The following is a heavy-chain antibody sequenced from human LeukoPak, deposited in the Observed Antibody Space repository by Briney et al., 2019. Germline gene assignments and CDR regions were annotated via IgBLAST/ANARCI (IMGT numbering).Heavy chain of an antibody. J-gene: IGHJ4*02. V-gene: IGHV4-59*08. Sequence: SETLSLTCTVSGGSISSYYWSWIRQPPGKGLEWIGYIYYSGSTNYNPSLKSRVTISVDTSKNQFSLKLSSVTAADTAVYYCARGYSGSYGTFDYWGQGTLVTVSS. CDR3: ARGYSGSYGTFDY. D-gene: IGHD1-26*01. CDR1: GGSISSYY. CDR2: IYYSGST.